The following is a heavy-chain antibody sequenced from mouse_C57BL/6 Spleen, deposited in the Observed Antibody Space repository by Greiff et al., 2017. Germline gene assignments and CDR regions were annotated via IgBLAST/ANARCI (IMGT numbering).Heavy chain of an antibody. CDR1: GFTFSSYT. J-gene: IGHJ2*01. D-gene: IGHD2-3*01. V-gene: IGHV5-9*01. Sequence: EVNVVESGGGLVKPGGSLKLSCAASGFTFSSYTMSWVRQTPEKRLEWVATISGGGGNTYYPDSVKGRFTISRDNAKNTLYLQMSSLRSEDTALYYCANYDGYYNYFDYWGQGTTLTVSS. CDR3: ANYDGYYNYFDY. CDR2: ISGGGGNT.